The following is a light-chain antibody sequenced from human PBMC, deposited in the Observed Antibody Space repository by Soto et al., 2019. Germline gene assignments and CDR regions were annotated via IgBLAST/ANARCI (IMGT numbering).Light chain of an antibody. CDR3: QQYGSSPGIT. V-gene: IGKV3-20*01. CDR2: GAS. Sequence: EIVLTQSPGTLSLSPGERATLSCRASQSVSSSYLAWYQQKPGQAPRLLIYGASGRATGIPDRFGGSGSGTDFTLTITRLEPEDVAVYYCQQYGSSPGITFGQGTRLEIK. J-gene: IGKJ5*01. CDR1: QSVSSSY.